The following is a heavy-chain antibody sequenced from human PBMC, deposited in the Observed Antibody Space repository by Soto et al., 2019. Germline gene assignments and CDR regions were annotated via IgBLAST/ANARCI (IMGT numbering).Heavy chain of an antibody. D-gene: IGHD5-18*01. CDR2: IYWDDDK. V-gene: IGHV2-5*02. Sequence: SGPTLVKPTRTLTLTCTFSGFSLSTRGVGVGWIRQPPGKALEWLALIYWDDDKRYSPSLKSRLTITKDTSKNQVVLTMTNMDPVDTATYYCAGYSYAHDAFDIWGQGTMVTVSS. J-gene: IGHJ3*02. CDR1: GFSLSTRGVG. CDR3: AGYSYAHDAFDI.